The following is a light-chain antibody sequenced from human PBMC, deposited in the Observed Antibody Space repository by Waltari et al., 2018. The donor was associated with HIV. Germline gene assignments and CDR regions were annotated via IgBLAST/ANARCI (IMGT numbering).Light chain of an antibody. V-gene: IGKV3-11*01. J-gene: IGKJ4*01. Sequence: IVLPQSPATLSLSPGERATLPCRASQSVSSYLAWDQQKPGQAPRLLIYDASNRATGIPARFSGSGSGTDFTLTISSLEPEDFAVYYCQQRSNWPLTFGGGTKVQIK. CDR1: QSVSSY. CDR2: DAS. CDR3: QQRSNWPLT.